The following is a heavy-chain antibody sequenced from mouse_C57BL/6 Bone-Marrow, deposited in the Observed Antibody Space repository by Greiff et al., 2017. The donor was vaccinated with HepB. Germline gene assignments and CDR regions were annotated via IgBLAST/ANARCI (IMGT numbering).Heavy chain of an antibody. D-gene: IGHD4-1*01. CDR2: INPNNGGT. CDR1: GYTFTDYY. Sequence: EVQLQQSGPELVKPGASVKISCKASGYTFTDYYMNWVKQSHGKSLEWIGDINPNNGGTSYNQKFKGKATLTVDKSSSTAYMELRSLTSEDSAVYYCARIDGTDYWGQGTTLTVSS. CDR3: ARIDGTDY. V-gene: IGHV1-26*01. J-gene: IGHJ2*01.